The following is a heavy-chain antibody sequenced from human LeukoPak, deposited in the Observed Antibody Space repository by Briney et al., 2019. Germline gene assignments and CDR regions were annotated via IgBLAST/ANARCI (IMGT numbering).Heavy chain of an antibody. CDR3: AKMGGGKSYSLYYFDY. V-gene: IGHV3-23*01. D-gene: IGHD1-26*01. CDR2: ISGRGCST. Sequence: PGGSVRLSCAACVFTFSSYAMICVRQASAKGLECVLAISGRGCSTYYADVSEGRFTISRDNSKNTLYVEMKSLRAEDTAVYYRAKMGGGKSYSLYYFDYWGQGTLVTVSS. J-gene: IGHJ4*02. CDR1: VFTFSSYA.